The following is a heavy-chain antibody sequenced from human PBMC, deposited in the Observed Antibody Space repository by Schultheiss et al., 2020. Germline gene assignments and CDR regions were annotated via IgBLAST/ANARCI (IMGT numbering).Heavy chain of an antibody. V-gene: IGHV4-59*01. CDR2: IYYTGST. J-gene: IGHJ4*02. CDR1: GASFRSYY. Sequence: GSLRLSCTVSGASFRSYYWGWVRQLPGKRLEWVGYIYYTGSTSYNPALKSRVTMSADTSNNHFSLKLTSVTAADTAVYYFARLGPGGNWNDPFDYWGPGTLVTVSS. D-gene: IGHD1-20*01. CDR3: ARLGPGGNWNDPFDY.